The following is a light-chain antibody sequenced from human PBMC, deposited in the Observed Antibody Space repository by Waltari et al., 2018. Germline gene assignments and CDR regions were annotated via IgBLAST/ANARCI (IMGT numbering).Light chain of an antibody. CDR3: QSYDTSLSVV. Sequence: HSVLTPPPSVSGAPGQRVTISCTGSGSNIGAGYDVHWYQQLPRAAPKLLIYGSTTRPLGVPDRFFGSTSGTSASLTITGLQAEDEADYYCQSYDTSLSVVFGGGTKLTVL. J-gene: IGLJ3*02. CDR1: GSNIGAGYD. V-gene: IGLV1-40*01. CDR2: GST.